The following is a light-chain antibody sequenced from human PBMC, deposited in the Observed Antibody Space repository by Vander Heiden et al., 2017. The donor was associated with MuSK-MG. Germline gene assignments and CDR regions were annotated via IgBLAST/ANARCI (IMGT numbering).Light chain of an antibody. CDR2: SAS. CDR3: QQFDSYPLT. CDR1: QYIYSY. Sequence: DIQLTQSPSFLSASVGDRVTITCRASQYIYSYLAWYQQKPGKAPELLIYSASTLQSGVPSKFSGSGSGTEFTLTISSLQPEDFATYYCQQFDSYPLTFGGGTKVXIK. J-gene: IGKJ4*01. V-gene: IGKV1-9*01.